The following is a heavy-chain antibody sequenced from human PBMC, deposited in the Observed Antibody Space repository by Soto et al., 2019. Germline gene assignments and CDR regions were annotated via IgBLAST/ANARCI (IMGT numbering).Heavy chain of an antibody. D-gene: IGHD3-22*01. Sequence: QVQLQESGPGLVKPSQTLSLTCTVSGGSISSGGYYWSWIRQHPGKGLEWIGYIYYSGSTYYNPSLKSRVTISVDTSKIQLSLNLSSVTAADTAVYYCARKNYDSSGTAVAVWGQGATVTVSS. CDR1: GGSISSGGYY. CDR2: IYYSGST. J-gene: IGHJ6*01. V-gene: IGHV4-31*03. CDR3: ARKNYDSSGTAVAV.